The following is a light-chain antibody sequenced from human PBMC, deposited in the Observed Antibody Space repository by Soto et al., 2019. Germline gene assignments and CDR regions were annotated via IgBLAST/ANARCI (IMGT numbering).Light chain of an antibody. Sequence: DIQMTQSPSTLSASVGDTVTITCXXSQSISRWLAWYQQKPGKAPKILISDASILESGVPSRFSGTGSGTEFTLTACCRQSDETGAHPIQQAPRSSPGTYARGTRLEIK. J-gene: IGKJ5*01. CDR1: QSISRW. CDR2: DAS. CDR3: QQAPRSSPGT. V-gene: IGKV1-5*01.